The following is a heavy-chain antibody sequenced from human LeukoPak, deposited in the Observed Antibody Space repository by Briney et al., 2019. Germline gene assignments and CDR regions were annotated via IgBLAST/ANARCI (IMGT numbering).Heavy chain of an antibody. CDR3: ATDLYY. V-gene: IGHV3-7*04. CDR2: INQDGSQK. Sequence: GGSLRLSCAASRFTFSTYWMSWVRQAPGKGLEWVANINQDGSQKYYVDSVKGRFTISRDNARNSLFLKMNSLRAEDSAVYYCATDLYYWGQGTLVTVSS. J-gene: IGHJ4*02. CDR1: RFTFSTYW.